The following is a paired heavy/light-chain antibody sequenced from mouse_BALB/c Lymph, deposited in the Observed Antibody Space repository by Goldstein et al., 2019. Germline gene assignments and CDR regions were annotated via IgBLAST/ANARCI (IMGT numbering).Light chain of an antibody. CDR3: QQGNTLPWT. Sequence: DIQMTQTTSSLSASLGDRVTISCRASQDISNYLNWYQQKPDGTVKLLIYYTSRLHSGVPSRFSGSGSGTDYSLTISNLEQEDIATYFCQQGNTLPWTFGGGTKLEIK. V-gene: IGKV10-96*01. CDR2: YTS. J-gene: IGKJ1*01. CDR1: QDISNY.
Heavy chain of an antibody. CDR1: GFTFSDAW. CDR3: TRPYGNAWFAY. Sequence: EVKLEESGGGLVQPGGSMKLSCAASGFTFSDAWMDWVRQSPEKGLEWVAEIRSKANNHATYYAESVKGRFTISRDDSKSSVYLQMNSLRAEDTGIYYCTRPYGNAWFAYWGQGTLVTVSA. J-gene: IGHJ3*01. D-gene: IGHD2-10*02. CDR2: IRSKANNHAT. V-gene: IGHV6-6*01.